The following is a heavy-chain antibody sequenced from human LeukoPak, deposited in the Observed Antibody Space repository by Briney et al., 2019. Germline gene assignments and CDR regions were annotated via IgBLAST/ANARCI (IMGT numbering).Heavy chain of an antibody. CDR2: ISYDGSNK. CDR3: AAAAATEAES. J-gene: IGHJ5*02. Sequence: GRSLRLSCAASGFTFSSYAMHWVRQAPGKRLEWVAVISYDGSNKYYADSVKGRFTISRDNSKNTLYLQMNSLRAEDTAVYYCAAAAATEAESWGQGTLVTVSS. D-gene: IGHD6-13*01. CDR1: GFTFSSYA. V-gene: IGHV3-30-3*01.